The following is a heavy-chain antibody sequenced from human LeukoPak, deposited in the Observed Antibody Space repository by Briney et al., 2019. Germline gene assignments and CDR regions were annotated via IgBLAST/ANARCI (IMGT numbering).Heavy chain of an antibody. CDR3: ARRVSGYRKGIDY. V-gene: IGHV4-34*01. Sequence: PSETLSLTCAVYGGSFSGYYWNWIRQPPGKGLEWIGEINHSGSTNYNPSLKSRVTISVDTSKNQFSLMLSSVTAADTAVYYCARRVSGYRKGIDYWGQGTLVTVSS. D-gene: IGHD3-9*01. CDR2: INHSGST. CDR1: GGSFSGYY. J-gene: IGHJ4*02.